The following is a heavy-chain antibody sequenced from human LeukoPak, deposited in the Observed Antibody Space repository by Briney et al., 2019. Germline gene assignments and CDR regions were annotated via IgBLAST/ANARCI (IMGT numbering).Heavy chain of an antibody. Sequence: GGSLRLSCAASGFTFSSYGMHWVRQAPGKGLEWVAVISYGGSNKYYADSVKGRFTISRDNSKNTPYLQMNSLRAEDTAVYYCAKTGDDGVYFDYWGQGTLVTVSS. CDR2: ISYGGSNK. CDR3: AKTGDDGVYFDY. V-gene: IGHV3-30*18. J-gene: IGHJ4*02. D-gene: IGHD7-27*01. CDR1: GFTFSSYG.